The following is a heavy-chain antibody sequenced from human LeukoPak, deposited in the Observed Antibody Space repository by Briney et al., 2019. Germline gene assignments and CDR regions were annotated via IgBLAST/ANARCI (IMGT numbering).Heavy chain of an antibody. CDR3: ARGSNYVSDYYFDV. V-gene: IGHV4-34*01. J-gene: IGHJ6*03. D-gene: IGHD4-11*01. CDR2: VNTEGAF. CDR1: GGSLRGNY. Sequence: PSETLSLTCAVYGGSLRGNYWSWIRQSPEKGLEWMGDVNTEGAFFYRPSMNSLVMFSVDMSKNQFSLNLRSVTAADTAVYFCARGSNYVSDYYFDVWGKGTTVIVSS.